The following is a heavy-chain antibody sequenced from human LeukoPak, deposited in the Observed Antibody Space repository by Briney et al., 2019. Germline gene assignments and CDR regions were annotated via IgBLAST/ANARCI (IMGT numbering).Heavy chain of an antibody. V-gene: IGHV1-2*02. CDR1: GYTFTGYY. D-gene: IGHD3-10*01. J-gene: IGHJ4*02. CDR3: ARDLGDVTMVRGVHDY. Sequence: ASVKVSCKASGYTFTGYYMHWVRQAPGQGLEWMGWINPNSGGTNYAQKFQGRVTMTRDTSISTAYMELSRLRSDDTAVYYCARDLGDVTMVRGVHDYWGQGTLVTVSS. CDR2: INPNSGGT.